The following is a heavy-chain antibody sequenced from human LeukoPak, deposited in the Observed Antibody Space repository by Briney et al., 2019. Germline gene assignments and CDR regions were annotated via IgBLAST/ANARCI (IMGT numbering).Heavy chain of an antibody. CDR3: AKAFRAAAGRADWFDP. J-gene: IGHJ5*02. CDR1: GFTFSSYG. V-gene: IGHV3-30*18. D-gene: IGHD6-13*01. CDR2: ISYDGSSE. Sequence: GRSLRLSCAASGFTFSSYGMHWVRQAPGKGLEWVAVISYDGSSEYYADSVKGRFTISRDNSKDTLYLQMNSLGAEDTAVYYCAKAFRAAAGRADWFDPWGQGTLVTVSS.